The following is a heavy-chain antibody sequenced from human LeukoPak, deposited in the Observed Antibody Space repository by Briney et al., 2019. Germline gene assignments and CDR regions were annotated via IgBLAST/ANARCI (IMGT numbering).Heavy chain of an antibody. J-gene: IGHJ4*01. CDR3: AKGSGGGMYLFDY. CDR2: ISGGGDGT. D-gene: IGHD3-16*01. CDR1: AFTFSGYA. Sequence: GGSLRLSCAASAFTFSGYAMNWVRQAPGKGLEWVSVISGGGDGTYYADSVKGRFTISRDNSKNTLYLHMSSLRADDTAVYYCAKGSGGGMYLFDYWGHGTLVTVSS. V-gene: IGHV3-23*01.